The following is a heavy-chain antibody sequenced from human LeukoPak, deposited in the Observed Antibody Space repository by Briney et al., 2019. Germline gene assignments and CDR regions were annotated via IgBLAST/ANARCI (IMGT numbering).Heavy chain of an antibody. CDR1: GFSFSRFW. V-gene: IGHV3-7*01. CDR3: AKDTYFDY. J-gene: IGHJ4*02. Sequence: PGGSLRHSCAASGFSFSRFWMSWVRQAPGKGLEWVANIKQDGSEKYYVDSVKGRFTISRDNSKNTLYLQMNSLRAEDTAVYYCAKDTYFDYWGQGTLVTVSS. CDR2: IKQDGSEK.